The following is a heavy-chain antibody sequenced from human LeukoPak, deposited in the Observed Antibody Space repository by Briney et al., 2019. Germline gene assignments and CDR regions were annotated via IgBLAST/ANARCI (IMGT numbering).Heavy chain of an antibody. V-gene: IGHV1-18*01. CDR2: ISAYNGYT. CDR3: ARVGGNYEGLIDY. D-gene: IGHD1-26*01. Sequence: GASVKVSCKASGYTFTNFPIGWVRQAPGQGLEWMGLISAYNGYTKYAPSLQGRVTMTTDTSTSTAYMQLRSLRSDDTAMYYCARVGGNYEGLIDYWGQGTLVTVSS. J-gene: IGHJ4*02. CDR1: GYTFTNFP.